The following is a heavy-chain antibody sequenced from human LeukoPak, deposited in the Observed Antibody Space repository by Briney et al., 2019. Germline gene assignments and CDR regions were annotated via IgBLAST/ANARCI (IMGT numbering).Heavy chain of an antibody. CDR2: IYYSGST. CDR1: GGSISSYY. CDR3: VRDRELTY. V-gene: IGHV4-59*01. J-gene: IGHJ4*02. D-gene: IGHD1-26*01. Sequence: PSETLSLTCTVSGGSISSYYWSWIRQPPGKGLEWIGYIYYSGSTNYNPSLKSRVTISVDTSKNQFSLKLSSVTAADTAVYYCVRDRELTYWGLGSLVTVSS.